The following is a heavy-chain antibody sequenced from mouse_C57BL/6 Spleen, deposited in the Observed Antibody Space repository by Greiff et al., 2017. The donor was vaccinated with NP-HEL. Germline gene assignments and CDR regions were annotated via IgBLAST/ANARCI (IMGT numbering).Heavy chain of an antibody. Sequence: QVQLQQPGAELVMPGASVKLSCKASGYTFTSYWMHWVKQRPGQGLEWIGEIDPSDSYTNYNQKFKGKSTLTVDKSSSTAYMQLSSLTSEDSAVYYWARMGDGSSLRDYGGQGTTLTVSS. V-gene: IGHV1-69*01. D-gene: IGHD1-1*01. J-gene: IGHJ2*01. CDR3: ARMGDGSSLRDY. CDR1: GYTFTSYW. CDR2: IDPSDSYT.